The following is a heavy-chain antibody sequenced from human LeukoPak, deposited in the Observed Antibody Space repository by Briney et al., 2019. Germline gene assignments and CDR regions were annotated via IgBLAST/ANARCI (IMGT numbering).Heavy chain of an antibody. V-gene: IGHV3-30*02. CDR2: IRYEGSNK. Sequence: GGSLRLSCAASGPIFSGYGMHWVRQAPGKGLQWVTFIRYEGSNKYYADSVKGRFTISRDNSKNTLYLQMNSLRVEGTAVYYCAKESDVAAAGIDYWGQGTLVTVSS. D-gene: IGHD6-13*01. CDR1: GPIFSGYG. CDR3: AKESDVAAAGIDY. J-gene: IGHJ4*02.